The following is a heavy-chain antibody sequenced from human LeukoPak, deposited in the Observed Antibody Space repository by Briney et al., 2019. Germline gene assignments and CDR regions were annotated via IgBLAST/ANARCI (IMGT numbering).Heavy chain of an antibody. J-gene: IGHJ3*02. CDR1: GGTFSSYA. V-gene: IGHV1-69*05. Sequence: GASVKVSCKASGGTFSSYAISWVRQAPGQGLEWMGGIIPIFGTANYAQKFQGRVTITTDESTSTAYMELSSLRPEDTAVYYCARVAGYCTNGVCSLDAFDIWGQGTMVTVSS. CDR2: IIPIFGTA. CDR3: ARVAGYCTNGVCSLDAFDI. D-gene: IGHD2-8*01.